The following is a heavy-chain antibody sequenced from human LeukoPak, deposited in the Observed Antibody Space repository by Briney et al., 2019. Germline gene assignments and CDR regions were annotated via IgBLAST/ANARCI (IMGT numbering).Heavy chain of an antibody. V-gene: IGHV4-59*08. J-gene: IGHJ4*02. CDR2: MHYSGST. Sequence: SETLSLTCTVSGGSISSFFWSWIRQPPGKGLEWIGYMHYSGSTIYNPSLKSRVTISVDTSKNQVSLKLSSVTAADTAVYYCATQASGYNYGSPDYWGQGTLVTVSS. CDR1: GGSISSFF. D-gene: IGHD5-18*01. CDR3: ATQASGYNYGSPDY.